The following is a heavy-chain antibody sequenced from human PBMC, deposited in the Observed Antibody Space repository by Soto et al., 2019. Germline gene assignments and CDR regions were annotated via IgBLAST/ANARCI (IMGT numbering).Heavy chain of an antibody. V-gene: IGHV4-59*08. Sequence: QMQLQESGPGLVKPSETLSLTCTVSGGSISSYYWSWIRQPPGKGLEWIGYIYYSGSTNYNPSLKSRVTISVDTSKNQFSLKLSSVTAADTAVYYCARRYGNAFDIWGQGTMFTVSS. CDR3: ARRYGNAFDI. D-gene: IGHD1-20*01. CDR2: IYYSGST. CDR1: GGSISSYY. J-gene: IGHJ3*02.